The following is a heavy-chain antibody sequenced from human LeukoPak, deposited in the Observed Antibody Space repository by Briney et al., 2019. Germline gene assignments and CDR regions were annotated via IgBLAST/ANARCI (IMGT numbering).Heavy chain of an antibody. CDR1: GRPFSSSI. Sequence: GGSLRLSCALSGRPFSSSIMHWVRQAPGKGLEWVAGMSFDGSQYYVESVKGRFTISRDNSGNAVYLHMTSLRPEDTAVYFCAREGHTSGFCGAFDIWGQGTTVTISS. J-gene: IGHJ3*02. V-gene: IGHV3-30*03. CDR2: MSFDGSQ. CDR3: AREGHTSGFCGAFDI. D-gene: IGHD5-12*01.